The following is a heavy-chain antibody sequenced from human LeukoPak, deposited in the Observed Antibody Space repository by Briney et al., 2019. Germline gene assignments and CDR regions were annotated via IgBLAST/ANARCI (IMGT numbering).Heavy chain of an antibody. CDR3: ARDRFQGSSTSCWAY. J-gene: IGHJ4*02. V-gene: IGHV3-21*01. CDR2: ISSSSSYI. Sequence: GGSLRLSCAASGFTFSSYSMNWVRQAPGKGLEWVLSISSSSSYIYYADSVKGRFTISRDNAKNSLYLQMNSLRAEDTAVYYCARDRFQGSSTSCWAYWGQGTLVTVSS. D-gene: IGHD2-2*01. CDR1: GFTFSSYS.